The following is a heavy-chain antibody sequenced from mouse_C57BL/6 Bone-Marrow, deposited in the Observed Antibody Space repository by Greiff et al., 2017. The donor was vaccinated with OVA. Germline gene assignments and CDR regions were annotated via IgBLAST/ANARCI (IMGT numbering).Heavy chain of an antibody. J-gene: IGHJ3*01. CDR1: GFSLTSYG. D-gene: IGHD2-4*01. V-gene: IGHV2-6-1*01. Sequence: VQGVESGPGLVAPSQSLSITCTVSGFSLTSYGVHWVRQPPGKGLEWLVVIWSDGSTTYNSALKSRLSISKDNSKSQVFLKMNSLQTDDTAMYYCARHYDYDGAWFAYWGQGTLVTVSA. CDR3: ARHYDYDGAWFAY. CDR2: IWSDGST.